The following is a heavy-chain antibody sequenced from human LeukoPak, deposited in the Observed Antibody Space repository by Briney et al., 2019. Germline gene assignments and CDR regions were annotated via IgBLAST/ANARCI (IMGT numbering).Heavy chain of an antibody. CDR3: AKDSAMASIDY. V-gene: IGHV3-21*04. Sequence: GGSLRLSCAASGFTFSSYSMNWVRQAPGKGLEWVSSISSSSGYIYYADSVKGRFTISRDNSKNTLYLQMNSLRAEDTAVYYCAKDSAMASIDYWGQGTLVTVSS. CDR1: GFTFSSYS. D-gene: IGHD5-18*01. J-gene: IGHJ4*02. CDR2: ISSSSGYI.